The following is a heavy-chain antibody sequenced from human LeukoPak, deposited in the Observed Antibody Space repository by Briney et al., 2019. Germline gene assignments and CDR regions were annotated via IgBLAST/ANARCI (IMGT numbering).Heavy chain of an antibody. CDR3: ARGQKLARIYFDP. V-gene: IGHV4-4*07. CDR2: IFASGIT. CDR1: GGSITSDY. Sequence: PSETLSLTCTVSGGSITSDYWSWIRQPAGKELEWIGRIFASGITNYNPSLKSRVTMSVDTSKNQFSLKLTSVTAADTAVYYCARGQKLARIYFDPWGPGTLVTVSS. J-gene: IGHJ5*02. D-gene: IGHD5-12*01.